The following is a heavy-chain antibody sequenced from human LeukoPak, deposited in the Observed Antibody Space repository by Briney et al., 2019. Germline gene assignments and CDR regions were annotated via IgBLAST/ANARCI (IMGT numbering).Heavy chain of an antibody. V-gene: IGHV4-59*08. CDR3: ARHADCRTISCSYFHNMDV. CDR1: GGSISSYY. J-gene: IGHJ6*03. CDR2: VYVSGSA. Sequence: SETLSLTCTVSGGSISSYYWGWIRQTPPEGEERIGGVYVSGSANYNPSLKSRVAISVDASKKQFSLNLSSVTAADTAVYYCARHADCRTISCSYFHNMDVWGKGITVTVSS. D-gene: IGHD2-15*01.